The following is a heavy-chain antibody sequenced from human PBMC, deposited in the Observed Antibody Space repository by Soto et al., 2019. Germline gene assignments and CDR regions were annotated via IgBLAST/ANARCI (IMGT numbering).Heavy chain of an antibody. J-gene: IGHJ6*02. CDR3: AEDRLVVVAATPLYYYYGMDV. V-gene: IGHV3-30*18. CDR1: GFTFSSYG. Sequence: GGSLRLSCAASGFTFSSYGMHWVRQAPGKGLEWVAVISYDGSNKYYADSVKGRFTISRDNSKNTLYLQMNSLRAEDTAVYYCAEDRLVVVAATPLYYYYGMDVWGQGTTVTVSS. CDR2: ISYDGSNK. D-gene: IGHD2-15*01.